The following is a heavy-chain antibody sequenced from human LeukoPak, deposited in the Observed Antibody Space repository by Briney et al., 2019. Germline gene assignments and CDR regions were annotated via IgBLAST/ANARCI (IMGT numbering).Heavy chain of an antibody. CDR1: GGTFSSYA. V-gene: IGHV1-69*04. J-gene: IGHJ6*02. CDR2: IIPIFGIA. CDR3: ARARRDPYYYYGMDV. Sequence: APVKVSCKASGGTFSSYAISWVRQAPGQGLEWMGRIIPIFGIANYAQKFQGRVTITADKSTSTAYMELSSLRSEDTAVYYCARARRDPYYYYGMDVWGQGTTVTVSS.